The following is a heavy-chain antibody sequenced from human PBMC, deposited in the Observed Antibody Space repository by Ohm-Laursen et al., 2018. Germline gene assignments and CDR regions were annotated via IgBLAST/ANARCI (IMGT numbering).Heavy chain of an antibody. V-gene: IGHV3-21*01. CDR3: ARDASYYYDSSGYYLDYGMDV. Sequence: SLRLSCAASGFTFSSYSMNWVRQAPGKGLEWVSSITSSTSYMYYADSVKGRFTIPRDNAKNSLYLQMSSLRAEDTAVYYCARDASYYYDSSGYYLDYGMDVWGQGTTVTVPS. J-gene: IGHJ6*02. CDR2: ITSSTSYM. D-gene: IGHD3-22*01. CDR1: GFTFSSYS.